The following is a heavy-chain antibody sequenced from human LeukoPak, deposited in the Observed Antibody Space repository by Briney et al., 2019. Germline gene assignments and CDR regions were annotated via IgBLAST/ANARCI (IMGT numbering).Heavy chain of an antibody. CDR1: GYTFISYG. CDR3: AKGVSSSGWYIDY. V-gene: IGHV1-69*06. CDR2: IIPIFGTA. Sequence: GASVKVSCKASGYTFISYGINWVRQAPGQGLEWMGGIIPIFGTANYAQKFRGRVTITADKSTRTAYMELSSLRSEDTALYYCAKGVSSSGWYIDYWGQGTLVTVSS. J-gene: IGHJ4*02. D-gene: IGHD6-19*01.